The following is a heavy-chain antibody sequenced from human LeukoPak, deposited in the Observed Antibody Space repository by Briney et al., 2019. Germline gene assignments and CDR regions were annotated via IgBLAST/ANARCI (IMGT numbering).Heavy chain of an antibody. CDR1: GGSFSGYY. CDR2: INHSGST. Sequence: SETLSLTCAVYGGSFSGYYWSWIRQPPGKGLEWIGEINHSGSTNYNPSLKSRVTISVDTSKNQFSLKLSSVTAADTAAYYRARVRGAVDFWSGYYQEAPNWFDPWGQGTLVTVSS. V-gene: IGHV4-34*01. CDR3: ARVRGAVDFWSGYYQEAPNWFDP. D-gene: IGHD3-3*01. J-gene: IGHJ5*02.